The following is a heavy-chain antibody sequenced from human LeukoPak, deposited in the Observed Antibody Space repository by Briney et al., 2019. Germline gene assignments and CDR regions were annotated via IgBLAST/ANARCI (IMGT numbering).Heavy chain of an antibody. D-gene: IGHD3-10*01. Sequence: PGGSLRLSCAASGFTFSDYYMSWTRQAPGKGLEWVSYISSSGSTIYYADSVKGRFTISRDNAKNSLYLQMNSLRAEDTAVYYCARDRAWAGRYYCGMDVWGQGTTVTVSS. J-gene: IGHJ6*02. V-gene: IGHV3-11*01. CDR3: ARDRAWAGRYYCGMDV. CDR1: GFTFSDYY. CDR2: ISSSGSTI.